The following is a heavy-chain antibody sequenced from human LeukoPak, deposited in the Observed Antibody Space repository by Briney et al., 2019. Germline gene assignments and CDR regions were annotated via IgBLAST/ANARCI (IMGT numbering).Heavy chain of an antibody. CDR3: AREGFYCSSTSCYIIDP. D-gene: IGHD2-2*02. V-gene: IGHV3-33*01. Sequence: PGRSLRLSCAASGFRFRDSGMHWVRQAPGKGLEWVAVIWYDGSNKYYADSVKGRFTISRDNSKNTLYLQMNSLRAEDTAVYYCAREGFYCSSTSCYIIDPWGQGTLVTVSS. CDR2: IWYDGSNK. J-gene: IGHJ5*02. CDR1: GFRFRDSG.